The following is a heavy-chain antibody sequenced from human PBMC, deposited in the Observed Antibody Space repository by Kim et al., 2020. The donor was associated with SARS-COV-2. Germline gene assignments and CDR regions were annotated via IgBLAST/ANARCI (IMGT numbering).Heavy chain of an antibody. Sequence: SETLSLTCAVYGGSFSGYYWSWIRQPPGKGLEWIGEINHSGSTNYNPSLKSRVTISVDTSKNQFSLKLSSVTAADTAVYYCARAVMYSSSWYQGVYFDYWGQGTLVTVSS. CDR1: GGSFSGYY. J-gene: IGHJ4*02. V-gene: IGHV4-34*01. D-gene: IGHD6-13*01. CDR2: INHSGST. CDR3: ARAVMYSSSWYQGVYFDY.